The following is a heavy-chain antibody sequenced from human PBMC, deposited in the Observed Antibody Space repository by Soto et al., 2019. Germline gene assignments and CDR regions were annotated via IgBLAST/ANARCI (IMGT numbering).Heavy chain of an antibody. CDR1: GDSVSSNDAV. V-gene: IGHV6-1*01. Sequence: QVQLQQSGPGLVKPSQTLSLTCAISGDSVSSNDAVWNWIRQSPSRGPEWLGRTYYKTIWQTEYAVPVKGRLAIHPDASKDQFSLQRNSVTPEETAMCYCAILVGNSGLDHWGKGTLVTVSA. J-gene: IGHJ4*02. CDR2: TYYKTIWQT. D-gene: IGHD6-25*01. CDR3: AILVGNSGLDH.